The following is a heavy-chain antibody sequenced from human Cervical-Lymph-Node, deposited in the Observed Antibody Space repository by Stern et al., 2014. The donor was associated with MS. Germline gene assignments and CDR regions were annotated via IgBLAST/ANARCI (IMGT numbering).Heavy chain of an antibody. CDR2: IHSGIYT. J-gene: IGHJ6*02. CDR3: ARVYDYGSGYYAMDV. Sequence: EDQLVESGGGLVQPGGSLRLSCAVSGFTVSSHYMSWVRQAPGKGLEWVSVIHSGIYTYYADSVKGRFTISRHISNTLYLQMNSLRAEDTAVYYCARVYDYGSGYYAMDVWGQGTTVTVSS. CDR1: GFTVSSHY. V-gene: IGHV3-53*04. D-gene: IGHD3-10*01.